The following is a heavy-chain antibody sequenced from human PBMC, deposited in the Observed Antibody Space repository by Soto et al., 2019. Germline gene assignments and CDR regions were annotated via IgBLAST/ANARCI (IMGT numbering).Heavy chain of an antibody. D-gene: IGHD3-10*01. J-gene: IGHJ4*02. CDR2: IYYSGST. CDR1: GGSLSSSGCY. CDR3: ASFYYGSGSPWYYFDY. V-gene: IGHV4-39*01. Sequence: PSETLSVTCTVAGGSLSSSGCYWGWLRKPPGKGLEWIGSIYYSGSTYYNPSLKSRVTISVDTSKNQFSLKLSSVTAADTAVYYCASFYYGSGSPWYYFDYWGQGTLVTVSS.